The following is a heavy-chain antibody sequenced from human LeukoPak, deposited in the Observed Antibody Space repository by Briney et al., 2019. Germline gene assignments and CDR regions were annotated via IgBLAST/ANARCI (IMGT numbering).Heavy chain of an antibody. J-gene: IGHJ5*02. CDR1: GGSISSSSYY. V-gene: IGHV4-39*07. D-gene: IGHD4-11*01. CDR2: IYYSGST. CDR3: ARYSNYVGTNWFDP. Sequence: SETLSLTCTVSGGSISSSSYYWGWIRQPPGKGLEWIGSIYYSGSTYYNPSLKSRVTISVDTSKNQFSLKLSSVTAADTAVYYCARYSNYVGTNWFDPWGQGTLVTVSS.